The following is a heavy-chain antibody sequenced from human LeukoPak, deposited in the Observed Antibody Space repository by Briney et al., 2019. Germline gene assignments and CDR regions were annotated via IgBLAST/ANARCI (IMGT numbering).Heavy chain of an antibody. CDR1: GFTFNRFY. D-gene: IGHD6-6*01. J-gene: IGHJ4*02. CDR3: ARGGSSSADN. V-gene: IGHV3-53*01. Sequence: GGSLRLSCSASGFTFNRFYLHWVRQAPGKGLEWVSVIYSGGSTYYADSVKGRFTISRDNSKNTLYLQMNSLRAEDTAVYYCARGGSSSADNWGQGTLVTVSS. CDR2: IYSGGST.